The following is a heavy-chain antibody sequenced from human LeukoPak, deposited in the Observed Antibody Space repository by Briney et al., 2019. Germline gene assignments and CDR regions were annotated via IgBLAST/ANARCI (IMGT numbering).Heavy chain of an antibody. Sequence: PSETLSLTCTVSGGSISSYYWSWIRQPPGKGLEWIGYIYYSGSTNYNPSLTSRVTISVDTSKNQFSLKLSSVTAADTAVYYCARASSGWSHFDYWGQGTLVTVSS. V-gene: IGHV4-59*01. CDR2: IYYSGST. J-gene: IGHJ4*02. CDR3: ARASSGWSHFDY. D-gene: IGHD6-19*01. CDR1: GGSISSYY.